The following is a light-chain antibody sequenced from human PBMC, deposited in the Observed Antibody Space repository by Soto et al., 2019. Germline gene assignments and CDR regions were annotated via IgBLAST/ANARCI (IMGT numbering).Light chain of an antibody. Sequence: DIQMTQSPSSLSASVGDRVTITCRSSQSISSHLNWYQHQPGKAPKLLIYAASSLQSGVPSRFSGSGSGTDFTLTISSLQPEDFATYYCQQSYSTPLTFGGGTKVEIK. CDR1: QSISSH. J-gene: IGKJ4*01. CDR2: AAS. CDR3: QQSYSTPLT. V-gene: IGKV1-39*01.